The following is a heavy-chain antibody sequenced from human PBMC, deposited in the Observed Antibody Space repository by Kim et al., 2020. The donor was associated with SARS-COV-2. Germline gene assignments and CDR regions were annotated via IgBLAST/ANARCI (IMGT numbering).Heavy chain of an antibody. J-gene: IGHJ6*02. Sequence: SETLSLTCAVSGGSISSSNWWSWVRQPPGKGLEWIGEIYHSGSTNYNPSLKSRVTISVDKSKNQFSLKLSSVTAADTAVYYCAKIRRWRDYGMDVWGQGTTVTVSS. CDR3: AKIRRWRDYGMDV. CDR1: GGSISSSNW. D-gene: IGHD2-15*01. V-gene: IGHV4-4*02. CDR2: IYHSGST.